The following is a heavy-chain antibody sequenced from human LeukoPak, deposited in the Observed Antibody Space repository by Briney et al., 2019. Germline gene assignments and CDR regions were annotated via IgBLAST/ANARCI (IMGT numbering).Heavy chain of an antibody. V-gene: IGHV4-4*07. CDR1: GGSISSYF. Sequence: SETLSLTCTVSGGSISSYFWTWIRQPAGKGLEWIGRISTTETTHYSPSLKNRVNMSVDTSKNQFSLKMISVTAADTAIYYCAREDSASGRGLGSWGQGTLVTVSS. D-gene: IGHD3-10*01. CDR3: AREDSASGRGLGS. CDR2: ISTTETT. J-gene: IGHJ5*02.